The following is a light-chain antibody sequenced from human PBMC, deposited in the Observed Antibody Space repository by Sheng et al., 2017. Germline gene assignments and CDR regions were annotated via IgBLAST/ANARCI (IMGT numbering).Light chain of an antibody. Sequence: QSALAQPASVSGSPGQSITISCTGTSSDVGGYNYVSWYQQHPGKATKLMIYDVINRPSGVSNRFSGSKSGNTASLTISGLQAEDEADYYCSSYTSSNSWLFGGGTKLTVL. CDR3: SSYTSSNSWL. J-gene: IGLJ3*02. CDR1: SSDVGGYNY. CDR2: DVI. V-gene: IGLV2-14*01.